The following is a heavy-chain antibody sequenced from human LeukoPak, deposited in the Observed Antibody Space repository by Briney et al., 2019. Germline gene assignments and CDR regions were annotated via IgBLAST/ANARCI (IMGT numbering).Heavy chain of an antibody. D-gene: IGHD3-22*01. CDR2: ISGSSSYI. J-gene: IGHJ5*02. CDR1: GFTFSNYY. Sequence: PGGSLRLSCTASGFTFSNYYMNWVPQAPGKGLEWVSSISGSSSYIYYADSVKGRFTISRDNDKNSLSLQINSLRAEHAAVFYCARDVYYYDSSGFDPWGQGTLVSVSS. CDR3: ARDVYYYDSSGFDP. V-gene: IGHV3-21*01.